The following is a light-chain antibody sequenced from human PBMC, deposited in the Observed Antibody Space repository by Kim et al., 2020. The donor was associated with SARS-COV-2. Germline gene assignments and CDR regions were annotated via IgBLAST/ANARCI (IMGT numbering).Light chain of an antibody. CDR3: QRADSFPLG. J-gene: IGKJ4*01. V-gene: IGKV1-12*01. Sequence: ESVGGRGTINGRASQDISSWLAWYQQKPGKAPKRLISAASSLQSGVPSRFSGSGSGTDFTLTISSLQPEDFASYYCQRADSFPLGFGGGTKVDIK. CDR2: AAS. CDR1: QDISSW.